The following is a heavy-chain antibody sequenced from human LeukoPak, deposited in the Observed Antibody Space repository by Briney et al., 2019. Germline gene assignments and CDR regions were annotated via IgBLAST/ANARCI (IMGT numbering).Heavy chain of an antibody. J-gene: IGHJ5*02. D-gene: IGHD6-13*01. CDR1: GGTFSSYA. V-gene: IGHV1-69*06. CDR3: ARDGIGIAAAGTRFDP. CDR2: IIPIFGTA. Sequence: ASVKVSCKASGGTFSSYAISWVRQAPGQGLEWMGGIIPIFGTANYAQKFQGRVTITADKSTSTAYMELSSLRSEDTAVYYCARDGIGIAAAGTRFDPWGQGTLVTVSS.